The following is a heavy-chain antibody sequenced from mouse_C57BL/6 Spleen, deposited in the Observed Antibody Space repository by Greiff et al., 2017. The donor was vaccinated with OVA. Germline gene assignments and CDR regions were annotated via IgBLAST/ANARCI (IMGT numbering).Heavy chain of an antibody. CDR1: GYTFTSYW. V-gene: IGHV1-59*01. Sequence: QVQLQQPGAELVRPGTSVKLSCKASGYTFTSYWMHWVKQRPGQGLEWIGVIDPSDSYTNYNQKFKGKATLTVDTSSSPAYMQLSSLTSEDSAVYYCARLPLRAMDYWGQGTSVTVSS. CDR2: IDPSDSYT. J-gene: IGHJ4*01. D-gene: IGHD6-1*01. CDR3: ARLPLRAMDY.